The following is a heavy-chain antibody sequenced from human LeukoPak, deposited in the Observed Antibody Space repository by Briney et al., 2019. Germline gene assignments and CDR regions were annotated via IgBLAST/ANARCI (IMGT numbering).Heavy chain of an antibody. CDR2: ISGSVGST. CDR1: GFTFSSYA. CDR3: AKGVFYYYDSSGYDSFDY. J-gene: IGHJ4*02. Sequence: PGGSLRLSCAASGFTFSSYAMSWVRQAPGKGLEWVSAISGSVGSTYYVDSLKGRFTISRDNSKNTLYLQMNRLRAADTAVYYCAKGVFYYYDSSGYDSFDYWGQGTLVTVSS. V-gene: IGHV3-23*01. D-gene: IGHD3-22*01.